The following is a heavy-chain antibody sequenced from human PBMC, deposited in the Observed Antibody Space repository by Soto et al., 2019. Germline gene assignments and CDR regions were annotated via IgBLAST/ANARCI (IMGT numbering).Heavy chain of an antibody. V-gene: IGHV1-18*04. Sequence: ASVKVSFKASGYTFTSYGISWLRQAPGQGLEWMGWISAYNGNTNYAQKLQGRVTMTTDTSTSTAYMELRSLRSDDTAVYYCARDYCSSTSCPTFDYWGQGTLVTVSS. CDR2: ISAYNGNT. CDR3: ARDYCSSTSCPTFDY. D-gene: IGHD2-2*01. J-gene: IGHJ4*02. CDR1: GYTFTSYG.